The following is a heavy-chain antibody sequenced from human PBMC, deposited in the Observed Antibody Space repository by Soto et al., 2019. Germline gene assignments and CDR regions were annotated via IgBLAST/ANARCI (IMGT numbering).Heavy chain of an antibody. CDR2: IYYSGST. D-gene: IGHD5-12*01. CDR1: GGSISSYY. CDR3: ARGEAWTDEAFDI. J-gene: IGHJ3*02. Sequence: SETLSLICTVSGGSISSYYWSWIRQPPGKGLEWIGYIYYSGSTNYNPSLKSRVTISVDTSKNQFSLKLSSVTAADTAVYYCARGEAWTDEAFDIWGQGTMVT. V-gene: IGHV4-59*01.